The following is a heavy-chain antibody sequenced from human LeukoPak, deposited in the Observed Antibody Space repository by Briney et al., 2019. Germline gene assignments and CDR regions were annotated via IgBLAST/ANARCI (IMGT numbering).Heavy chain of an antibody. CDR3: ARGLSQYSSSWWSRKVYFQH. J-gene: IGHJ1*01. CDR2: INHSGST. CDR1: GGSFSGYY. D-gene: IGHD6-13*01. V-gene: IGHV4-34*01. Sequence: SETLSLTCAVYGGSFSGYYWSWIRQPPGKGLEWIGEINHSGSTNYNPSLKSRVTISVDTSKNQFSLKLSSVTAADTAVYYCARGLSQYSSSWWSRKVYFQHLGQGTLVTVSS.